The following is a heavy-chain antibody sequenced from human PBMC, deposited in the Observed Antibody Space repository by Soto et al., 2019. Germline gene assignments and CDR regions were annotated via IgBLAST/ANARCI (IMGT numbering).Heavy chain of an antibody. CDR3: ARDRSNSPDYFDY. V-gene: IGHV4-30-4*01. Sequence: SETLSLTCTVSGGSINSDAYYWSWIRQPPGKCLEWIGHIYYSGRTYYHPSLESRLTISLDTSKNQFSLRLRSVNASDTAVYYCARDRSNSPDYFDYWAQRTLVTVSS. CDR2: IYYSGRT. D-gene: IGHD6-6*01. J-gene: IGHJ4*02. CDR1: GGSINSDAYY.